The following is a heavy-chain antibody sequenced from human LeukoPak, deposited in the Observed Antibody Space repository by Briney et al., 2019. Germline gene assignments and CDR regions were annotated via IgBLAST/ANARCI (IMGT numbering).Heavy chain of an antibody. D-gene: IGHD3-22*01. J-gene: IGHJ4*02. CDR3: ARPKYYFDSSGYFVQYYFAY. CDR1: GYTFTGYY. Sequence: ASVKVSCKASGYTFTGYYMHWVRQAPGQGLEWMGWINPNSGGTNYAQKFQGRVTMTRDTSISTAYMELSRLRSDDTAVYYCARPKYYFDSSGYFVQYYFAYWGQGTL. V-gene: IGHV1-2*02. CDR2: INPNSGGT.